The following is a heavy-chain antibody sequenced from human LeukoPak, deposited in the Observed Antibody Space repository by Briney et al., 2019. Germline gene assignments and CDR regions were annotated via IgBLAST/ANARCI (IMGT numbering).Heavy chain of an antibody. J-gene: IGHJ4*02. CDR2: ISYDGSNK. CDR1: GFTFSSYG. Sequence: PGRSLRLSCAASGFTFSSYGMHWVRQAPGKGLEWVAVISYDGSNKYYADSVKGRFTISRDNSMNTLYLQMNSLRAEDTAVYYCERHGPGHFHYWAQGPLDRVSS. D-gene: IGHD5-24*01. CDR3: ERHGPGHFHY. V-gene: IGHV3-30*03.